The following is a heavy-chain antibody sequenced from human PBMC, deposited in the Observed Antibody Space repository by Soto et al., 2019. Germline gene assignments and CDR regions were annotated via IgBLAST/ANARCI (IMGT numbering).Heavy chain of an antibody. CDR2: IIPIFGTA. CDR1: GGTLSSYA. CDR3: ARAPKIVVVITDRFDY. V-gene: IGHV1-69*01. J-gene: IGHJ4*02. Sequence: QVQLVQSGAEVKKPGSSVKVSCKASGGTLSSYAISWVRQAPGQGLEWMGGIIPIFGTANYTQKFQGRVTITADESTSAAYMELSSLRSEDTAVYYCARAPKIVVVITDRFDYWGQGTLVTVSS. D-gene: IGHD3-22*01.